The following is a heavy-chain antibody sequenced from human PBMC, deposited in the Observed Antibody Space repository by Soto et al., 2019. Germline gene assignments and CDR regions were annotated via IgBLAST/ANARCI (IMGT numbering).Heavy chain of an antibody. CDR1: GFTFSSYA. CDR3: ARDFGSLGATIDY. J-gene: IGHJ4*02. Sequence: PGGSLRLSCAASGFTFSSYAMHWVRQAPGKGLEWVAVISYDGSNNYYADSVKRRFTISRDNSKNTLYLQMNSLRAEDTTVYYCARDFGSLGATIDYWGPGTLVTVSS. D-gene: IGHD1-26*01. CDR2: ISYDGSNN. V-gene: IGHV3-30-3*01.